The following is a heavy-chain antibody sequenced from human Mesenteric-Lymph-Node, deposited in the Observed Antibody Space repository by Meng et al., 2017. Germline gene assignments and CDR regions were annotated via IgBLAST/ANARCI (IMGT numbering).Heavy chain of an antibody. J-gene: IGHJ4*02. V-gene: IGHV4-4*02. CDR2: IYHSGRT. CDR1: GGSIRKDPR. CDR3: TTLYGDSIS. D-gene: IGHD4-17*01. Sequence: QVRATGAGPGVVKPSGPLSFTCDLSGGSIRKDPRWSWARQAPGKGVEWIGEIYHSGRTNYNPSVKGRVSMSVDKSHNHFSLRLSSVTAADTAVYYCTTLYGDSISWGQGTLVTVSS.